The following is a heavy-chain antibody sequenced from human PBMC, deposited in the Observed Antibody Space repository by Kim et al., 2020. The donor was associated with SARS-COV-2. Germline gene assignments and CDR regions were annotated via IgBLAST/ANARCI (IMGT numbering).Heavy chain of an antibody. J-gene: IGHJ4*02. CDR2: ISGSGGST. CDR3: AKDGAHYDILTGSGYFDY. D-gene: IGHD3-9*01. Sequence: GGSLRLSCAASVFTFSSYAMSWVRQAPGKGLEWVSAISGSGGSTYYADSVKGRFTISRDNSKNTLYLQMNSLRAEDTAVYYCAKDGAHYDILTGSGYFDYWGQGTLVTVSS. CDR1: VFTFSSYA. V-gene: IGHV3-23*01.